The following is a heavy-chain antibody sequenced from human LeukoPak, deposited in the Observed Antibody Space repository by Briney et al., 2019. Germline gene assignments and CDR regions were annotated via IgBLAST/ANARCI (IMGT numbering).Heavy chain of an antibody. D-gene: IGHD4-17*01. CDR2: IYSGGST. Sequence: GGSLRLSCAASGFTVSSNYMSWVRQAPGKGLEWVSVIYSGGSTYYADSVKGRFTISRDNSKNTLYLQMNSLRAEDTAVYYCSSNWGYGDYAPKSWGQGTLVTVSS. CDR1: GFTVSSNY. CDR3: SSNWGYGDYAPKS. J-gene: IGHJ5*02. V-gene: IGHV3-53*01.